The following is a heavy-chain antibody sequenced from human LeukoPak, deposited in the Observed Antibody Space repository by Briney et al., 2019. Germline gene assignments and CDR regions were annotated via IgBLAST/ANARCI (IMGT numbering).Heavy chain of an antibody. CDR1: GGSISSHY. CDR3: ARVRCSSTSCYEIWFDP. V-gene: IGHV4-59*11. Sequence: PSETLSLTCTVSGGSISSHYWSWIRQPPGKGLEWIGYIYYSGSTNYNPSLKSRVTISVDTSKNQFSLKLRSVTAADTAVYYCARVRCSSTSCYEIWFDPWGQGTLVTVSS. CDR2: IYYSGST. D-gene: IGHD2-2*01. J-gene: IGHJ5*02.